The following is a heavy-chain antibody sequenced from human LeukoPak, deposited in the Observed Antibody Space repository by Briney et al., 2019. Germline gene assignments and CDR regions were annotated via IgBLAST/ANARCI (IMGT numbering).Heavy chain of an antibody. CDR2: IIPIFGTA. J-gene: IGHJ5*02. D-gene: IGHD2/OR15-2a*01. CDR3: AIQRIVQNWFDP. V-gene: IGHV1-69*13. CDR1: GGTFSSYA. Sequence: SVKVSCKASGGTFSSYALSWVRQAPGQGLEWMGGIIPIFGTANYAQKFQGRVTITADESTSTAYMELSSLRSGDTAVYYCAIQRIVQNWFDPWGRGTLVTVSS.